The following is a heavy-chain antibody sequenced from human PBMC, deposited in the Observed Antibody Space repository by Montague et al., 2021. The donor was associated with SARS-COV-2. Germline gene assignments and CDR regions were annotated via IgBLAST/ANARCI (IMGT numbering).Heavy chain of an antibody. V-gene: IGHV4-59*08. CDR2: IYFSGST. CDR1: GDSMTDSY. CDR3: TRLSLGWNTD. Sequence: SETLSLTCTVSGDSMTDSYWSWIRSPTGKGLEYIGYIYFSGSTNYNPALKSRLTISVDTSKNQFSLKLSSVTAADTAVYFCTRLSLGWNTDWGQGTLVTVSS. D-gene: IGHD1-1*01. J-gene: IGHJ1*01.